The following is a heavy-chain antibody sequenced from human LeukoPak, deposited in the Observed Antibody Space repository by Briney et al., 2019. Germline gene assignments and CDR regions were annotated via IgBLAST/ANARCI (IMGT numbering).Heavy chain of an antibody. Sequence: SETLSLTCTVSGYSISSSYYWGWIRQPPGKGLEWIGNIYPTGSTYYNPSLKSRVTISVDTSKNQFSLKVSSVSAADTAVYYCARAYSSSWYWNWFDPWGQGTLVTVSS. CDR2: IYPTGST. J-gene: IGHJ5*02. CDR3: ARAYSSSWYWNWFDP. CDR1: GYSISSSYY. V-gene: IGHV4-38-2*02. D-gene: IGHD6-13*01.